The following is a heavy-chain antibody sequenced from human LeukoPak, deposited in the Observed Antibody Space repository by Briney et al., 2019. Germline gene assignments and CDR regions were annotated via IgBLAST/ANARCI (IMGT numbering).Heavy chain of an antibody. V-gene: IGHV3-64D*09. CDR2: ISSNGGST. J-gene: IGHJ4*02. CDR1: GFTFSSYG. Sequence: GGSLRLSCSASGFTFSSYGMHWVRQAPGKGLEYASAISSNGGSTYYADSVKGRFTISRDNSKNTLYLQMSSLRAEDTAVYYCVKRKSIFGVVIDYYFDYWGQGTLVTVSS. CDR3: VKRKSIFGVVIDYYFDY. D-gene: IGHD3-3*01.